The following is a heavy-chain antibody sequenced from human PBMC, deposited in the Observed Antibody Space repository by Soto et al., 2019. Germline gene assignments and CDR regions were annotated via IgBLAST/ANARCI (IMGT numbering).Heavy chain of an antibody. Sequence: ASVKVSCKASVYTFTRYDINWVRQATGQGLEWMGWMNANSGNTNYAQKFQERVTMTRDTSISTAYMELSRLRSDDTAVYYCARGAGGYYDSSGPPAAFDIWGQGTMVTVSS. CDR2: MNANSGNT. V-gene: IGHV1-8*01. J-gene: IGHJ3*02. CDR3: ARGAGGYYDSSGPPAAFDI. D-gene: IGHD3-22*01. CDR1: VYTFTRYD.